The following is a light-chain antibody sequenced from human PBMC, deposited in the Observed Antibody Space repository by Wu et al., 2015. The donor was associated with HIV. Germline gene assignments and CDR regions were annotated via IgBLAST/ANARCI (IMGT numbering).Light chain of an antibody. CDR1: QGISSY. CDR3: QQLNSYPG. V-gene: IGKV1-9*01. Sequence: DIQLTQSPSFLSASVGDRVTITCRVSQGISSYLAWYQQKPGKAPKLLIYAASTLQSGVPSRFSGSGSGTEFTLTISSLQPEDFATYYCQQLNSYPGFGGGTKVEIK. CDR2: AAS. J-gene: IGKJ4*01.